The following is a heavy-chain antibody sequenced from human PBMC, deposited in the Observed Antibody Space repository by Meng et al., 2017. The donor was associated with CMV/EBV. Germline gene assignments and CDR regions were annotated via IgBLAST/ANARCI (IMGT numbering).Heavy chain of an antibody. Sequence: SVKVSCKASGYTFTSYGVSWVRQAPGQGLEWMGWISAYNGNTNYAQKLQGRVTMTTDTSTSTAYMELRSLRSDDTAVYYCAREMAAIEDYYYGMDVWGQGTTVTVSS. D-gene: IGHD2-2*02. CDR1: GYTFTSYG. V-gene: IGHV1-18*01. CDR2: ISAYNGNT. CDR3: AREMAAIEDYYYGMDV. J-gene: IGHJ6*02.